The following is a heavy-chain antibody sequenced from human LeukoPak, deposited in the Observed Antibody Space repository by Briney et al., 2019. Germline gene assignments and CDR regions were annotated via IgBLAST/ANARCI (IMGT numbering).Heavy chain of an antibody. Sequence: SETPSLTCAVYGGSFSGYYWSWIRQPPGKGLEWIGEINHSGNTNYNPSLKSRVTISVGTSKNQFSLKLSSVTAADTAVYYCARFGSRDYWGQGTLVTVSS. J-gene: IGHJ4*02. CDR2: INHSGNT. V-gene: IGHV4-34*01. CDR3: ARFGSRDY. D-gene: IGHD3-10*01. CDR1: GGSFSGYY.